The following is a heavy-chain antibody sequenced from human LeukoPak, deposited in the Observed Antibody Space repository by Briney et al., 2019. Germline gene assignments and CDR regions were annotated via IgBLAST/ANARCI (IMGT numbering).Heavy chain of an antibody. CDR1: GFTVSSNY. J-gene: IGHJ3*02. D-gene: IGHD3-22*01. Sequence: GGSLRLSCAASGFTVSSNYMSWVRQAPGKGLEWVSVIYSGGSTYYADSVKGRFTISRDNSKNTLYLQMNSLRAEDTAVYYCARGLNYYDRSWGNAFDIWGQGTMVTVSS. CDR2: IYSGGST. V-gene: IGHV3-53*01. CDR3: ARGLNYYDRSWGNAFDI.